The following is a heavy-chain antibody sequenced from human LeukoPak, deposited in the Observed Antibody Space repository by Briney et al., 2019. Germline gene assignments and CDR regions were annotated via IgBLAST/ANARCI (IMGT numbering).Heavy chain of an antibody. Sequence: SETLSLTCTVSGGSISSSSYYWGWIRQPPGKGLEWIGSIYYSGSTYYNPSLKSRVTISVDTSKNQFSLKLSSVTAADTAVYYCARSVGYDFWSGYSTWFDP. CDR2: IYYSGST. J-gene: IGHJ5*02. D-gene: IGHD3-3*01. CDR3: ARSVGYDFWSGYSTWFDP. V-gene: IGHV4-39*01. CDR1: GGSISSSSYY.